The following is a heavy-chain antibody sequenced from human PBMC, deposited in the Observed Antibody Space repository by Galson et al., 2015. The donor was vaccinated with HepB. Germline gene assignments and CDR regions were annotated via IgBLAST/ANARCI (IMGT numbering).Heavy chain of an antibody. V-gene: IGHV1-46*01. Sequence: SVKVSCKASGYSFTSYYIHWVRQAPGQGLEWVGIFNPSDDYTTYAQKFQGRVTMTRDTSTSTVYMELSSLRFEDTAVYYCARAGSGGWYGEYWGQGALVTVSS. CDR3: ARAGSGGWYGEY. D-gene: IGHD2-15*01. CDR1: GYSFTSYY. J-gene: IGHJ4*02. CDR2: FNPSDDYT.